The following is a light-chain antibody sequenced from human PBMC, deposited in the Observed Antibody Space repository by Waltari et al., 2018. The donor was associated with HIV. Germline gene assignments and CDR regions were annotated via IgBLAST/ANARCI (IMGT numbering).Light chain of an antibody. V-gene: IGKV3-20*01. J-gene: IGKJ2*01. CDR3: QQYGTSPYT. CDR2: AAS. Sequence: DNALTQSPGTLSLSPGGRATLPCRARRSVNSDYLNWDQQRPGQASRLLIYAASTRATAIPDRFSGSGSATDFTRTISRLEPEDYAVYYCQQYGTSPYTFGQGTKVEI. CDR1: RSVNSDY.